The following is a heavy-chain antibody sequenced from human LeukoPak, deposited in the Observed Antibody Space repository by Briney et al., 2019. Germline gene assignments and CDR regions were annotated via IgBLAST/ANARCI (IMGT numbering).Heavy chain of an antibody. CDR2: IYSGGSA. D-gene: IGHD3-22*01. CDR3: TKHITTDATTPFYYGMDV. CDR1: GFSVSSNY. Sequence: GGSLRLSCAASGFSVSSNYMNWVRQAPGKGLEWVSVIYSGGSAYYADSVEGRFTISRDNAKNSLHLQMDSLRAEDTAVYYCTKHITTDATTPFYYGMDVWGQGTTVTVSS. V-gene: IGHV3-53*01. J-gene: IGHJ6*02.